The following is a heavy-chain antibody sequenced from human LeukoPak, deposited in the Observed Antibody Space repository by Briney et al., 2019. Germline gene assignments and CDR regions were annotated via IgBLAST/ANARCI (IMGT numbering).Heavy chain of an antibody. Sequence: ASVKVSFKASGYTFLSYALTWVRQGPGQGLAWMGWVSPYTGHTEYAQTFQGRVTMTADTSTTTSYLELRSLRSDDTAMYFCARESDYGGNYYYLDSWGQRTLVTVSS. CDR1: GYTFLSYA. CDR3: ARESDYGGNYYYLDS. CDR2: VSPYTGHT. J-gene: IGHJ4*02. V-gene: IGHV1-18*04. D-gene: IGHD4-23*01.